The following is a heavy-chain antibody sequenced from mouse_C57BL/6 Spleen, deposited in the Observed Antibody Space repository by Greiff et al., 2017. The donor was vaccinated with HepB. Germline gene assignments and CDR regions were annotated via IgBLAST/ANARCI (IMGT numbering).Heavy chain of an antibody. CDR3: ARGGGYYGGAMDY. Sequence: VQLQQPGAELVRPGSSVNLSCKASGYTFSSYWMHWVKQRPIQGLEWIGNIDPSDSETHYNQKFKDKATLTVDKSSSTAYMQLSSLTSEDSAVYYCARGGGYYGGAMDYWGQGTSVTVSS. V-gene: IGHV1-52*01. D-gene: IGHD1-1*01. J-gene: IGHJ4*01. CDR1: GYTFSSYW. CDR2: IDPSDSET.